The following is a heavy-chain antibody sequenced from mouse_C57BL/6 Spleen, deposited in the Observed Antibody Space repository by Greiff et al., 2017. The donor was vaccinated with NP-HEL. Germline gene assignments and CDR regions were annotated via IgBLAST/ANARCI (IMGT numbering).Heavy chain of an antibody. CDR3: ARRGVYGNYEGFDY. J-gene: IGHJ2*01. Sequence: QVQLQQSGAELARPGASVKLSCKASGYTFTSYGISWVKQRTGQGLEWIGEIYPRSGNTYYNEKFKGKATLTADKSSSTAYMQLSSLTSEDSAVYFCARRGVYGNYEGFDYWGQGTTLTVSS. CDR2: IYPRSGNT. V-gene: IGHV1-81*01. D-gene: IGHD2-1*01. CDR1: GYTFTSYG.